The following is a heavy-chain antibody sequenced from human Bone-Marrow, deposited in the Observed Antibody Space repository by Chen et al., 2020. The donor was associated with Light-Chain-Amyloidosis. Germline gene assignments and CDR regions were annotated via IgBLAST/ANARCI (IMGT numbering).Heavy chain of an antibody. CDR1: NSFINPDYY. Sequence: QVHLQESGPGLVKPSETLSLTCGVSNSFINPDYYWGWIRPPPGKGLDWIGSVDSYYNPSLRSRLSLSIDTSKKHFSLKLTSVTAADTAVYYCARLRRPYGDFATCALDIWGQGTMVTVST. J-gene: IGHJ3*02. V-gene: IGHV4-38-2*01. CDR2: VDS. D-gene: IGHD4-17*01. CDR3: ARLRRPYGDFATCALDI.